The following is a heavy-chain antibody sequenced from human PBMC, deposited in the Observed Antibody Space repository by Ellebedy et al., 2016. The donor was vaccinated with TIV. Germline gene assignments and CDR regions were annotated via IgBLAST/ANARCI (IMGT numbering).Heavy chain of an antibody. CDR3: ARYHSSTSSVDY. J-gene: IGHJ4*02. D-gene: IGHD6-13*01. Sequence: GESLKISCAASGFTFSSYWMSWVRQAPGKGLEWVSAISGSATSTYYADSVKGRFTFSRDNSKNTLYLQMNSLRAEDTAVYYCARYHSSTSSVDYWGQGTLVTVSS. V-gene: IGHV3-23*01. CDR2: ISGSATST. CDR1: GFTFSSYW.